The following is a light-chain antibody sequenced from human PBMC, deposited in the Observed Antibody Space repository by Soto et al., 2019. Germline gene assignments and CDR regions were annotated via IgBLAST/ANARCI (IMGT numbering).Light chain of an antibody. CDR3: QQYNTYSSLT. Sequence: IQMTQSPSTLSGSVGDRVTITCRASQSISSWLAWYQQKLGRAPRLLIYDASSLESGVPSRFSGSGYGTEFTLTISSLQPDDFATYYRQQYNTYSSLTFGGGTKVDIK. CDR2: DAS. CDR1: QSISSW. V-gene: IGKV1-5*01. J-gene: IGKJ4*01.